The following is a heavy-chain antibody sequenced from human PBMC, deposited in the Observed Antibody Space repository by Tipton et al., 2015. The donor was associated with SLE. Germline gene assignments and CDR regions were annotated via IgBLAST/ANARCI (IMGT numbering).Heavy chain of an antibody. CDR3: ARGVAYYYDSGAFDI. CDR1: GGSFSGYH. J-gene: IGHJ3*02. CDR2: INYSGST. Sequence: AGLVKPSETLSLTCTIYGGSFSGYHWSWIRQPPGKGLEWIGEINYSGSTNYNPSLKSRVTISIGTSKNQLSLKLSSVTAADTAVYYCARGVAYYYDSGAFDIWGQGTMVTVSS. V-gene: IGHV4-34*01. D-gene: IGHD3-22*01.